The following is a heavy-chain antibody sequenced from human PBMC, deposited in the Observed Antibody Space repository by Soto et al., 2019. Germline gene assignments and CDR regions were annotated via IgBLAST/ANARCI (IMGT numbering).Heavy chain of an antibody. CDR2: IYYSGST. V-gene: IGHV4-31*03. CDR1: GGSISSGGYY. D-gene: IGHD6-13*01. Sequence: SETLSLTCTVSGGSISSGGYYWSWIAQPQGKGLEWIGYIYYSGSTYYNPSLKSRVTISVDTSKNQCSLKLSSVTAADTAVYYCARAKKGIAAAENWFDPWGQGTLVTVSS. J-gene: IGHJ5*02. CDR3: ARAKKGIAAAENWFDP.